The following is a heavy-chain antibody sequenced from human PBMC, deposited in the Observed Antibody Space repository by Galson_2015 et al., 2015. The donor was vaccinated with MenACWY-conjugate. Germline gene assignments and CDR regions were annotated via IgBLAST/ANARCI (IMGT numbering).Heavy chain of an antibody. J-gene: IGHJ6*02. D-gene: IGHD1-26*01. CDR1: GYSFTNYW. V-gene: IGHV5-51*01. CDR3: ARHPPGGRGMDV. Sequence: QSGAEVKKPGESLKISCKGSGYSFTNYWIGWVRQMPGKGLKWMGLISPYDSNIRYSPPFQGQVTISADKSISTAYLQWNSLQASDTAMYYCARHPPGGRGMDVWGQGTTVTVSS. CDR2: ISPYDSNI.